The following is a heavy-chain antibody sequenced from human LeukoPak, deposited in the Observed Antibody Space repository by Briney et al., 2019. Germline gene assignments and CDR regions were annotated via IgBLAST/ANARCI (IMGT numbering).Heavy chain of an antibody. CDR1: GGSISSSSYY. D-gene: IGHD5-18*01. Sequence: PSETLSLTCTVSGGSISSSSYYWGWIRQPPGKGLEWIGSIYYSGSTYYNPSLKSRVTISVDTSKNQFSLKLSSVTAADTAVYYCASGGYSYGYYFDYWGQGTLVTVSS. CDR3: ASGGYSYGYYFDY. J-gene: IGHJ4*02. V-gene: IGHV4-39*07. CDR2: IYYSGST.